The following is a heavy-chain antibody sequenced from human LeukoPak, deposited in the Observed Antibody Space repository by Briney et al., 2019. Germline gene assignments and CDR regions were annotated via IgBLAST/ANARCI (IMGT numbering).Heavy chain of an antibody. Sequence: SSETLSLTCTVSGGSISRYYWSWIRQPAGKGLEWIGRIYTSGSINYNPSLKSRVTMSVHTSKNQFSLKLSSVTAADTAVYYCARDDFWSGYRAFDIWGQGTMVTVSS. CDR3: ARDDFWSGYRAFDI. CDR1: GGSISRYY. D-gene: IGHD3-3*01. CDR2: IYTSGSI. V-gene: IGHV4-4*07. J-gene: IGHJ3*02.